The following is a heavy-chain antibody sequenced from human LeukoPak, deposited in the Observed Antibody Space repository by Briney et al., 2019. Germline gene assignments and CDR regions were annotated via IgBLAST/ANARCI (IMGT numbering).Heavy chain of an antibody. D-gene: IGHD5-24*01. J-gene: IGHJ6*03. Sequence: SETLSLTCAVSADSFSSHYWTWIRQSPGKGLEWIGYISYIGSTNYNPSLKSRVTISIDTSKNQFSLKLRSVTAADTAVYYCARGGTGDGYRNPRVYYYCMDVWGKGTTVTVSS. CDR2: ISYIGST. V-gene: IGHV4-59*11. CDR1: ADSFSSHY. CDR3: ARGGTGDGYRNPRVYYYCMDV.